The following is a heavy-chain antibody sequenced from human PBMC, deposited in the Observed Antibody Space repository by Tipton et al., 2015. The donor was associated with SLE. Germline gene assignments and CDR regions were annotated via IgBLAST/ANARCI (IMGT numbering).Heavy chain of an antibody. V-gene: IGHV4-31*02. CDR2: IYYSGST. J-gene: IGHJ3*02. D-gene: IGHD6-13*01. CDR1: GGSISSYY. CDR3: ARAVPGIAAAGDAFDI. Sequence: LRLSCTVSGGSISSYYWSWIRQHPGKGLEWIGYIYYSGSTYYNPSLKSRVTISVDTSKNQFSLKLSSVTAADTAVYYCARAVPGIAAAGDAFDIWGQGTMVTVSS.